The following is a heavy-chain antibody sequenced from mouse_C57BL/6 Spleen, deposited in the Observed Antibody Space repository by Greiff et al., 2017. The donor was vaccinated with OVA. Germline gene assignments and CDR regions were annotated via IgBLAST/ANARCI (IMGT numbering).Heavy chain of an antibody. V-gene: IGHV1-80*01. CDR1: GYAFSSYW. D-gene: IGHD2-1*01. J-gene: IGHJ3*01. CDR3: ARLYGNYLAWFAY. Sequence: VQLKESGAELVKPGASVKISCKASGYAFSSYWMNWVKQRPGKGLEWIGQIYPGDGDTNYNGKFKGKATLTADKSSSTAYMQLSSLTSEDSAVYFCARLYGNYLAWFAYWGQGTLVTVSA. CDR2: IYPGDGDT.